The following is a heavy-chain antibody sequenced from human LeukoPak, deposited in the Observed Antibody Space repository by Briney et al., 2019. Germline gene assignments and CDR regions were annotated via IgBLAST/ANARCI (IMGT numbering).Heavy chain of an antibody. CDR2: IGEEKSDSWT. Sequence: GGSLRLACAASGFTFSNYPMGWVRQAAGKVLEWLPAIGEEKSDSWTKSADSVKGRFTISRDDSENTLYLQMDSLTVEDTAVYYCARAGVISGWDYWGQGVLVTVSS. D-gene: IGHD3-3*02. V-gene: IGHV3-23*01. CDR1: GFTFSNYP. J-gene: IGHJ4*02. CDR3: ARAGVISGWDY.